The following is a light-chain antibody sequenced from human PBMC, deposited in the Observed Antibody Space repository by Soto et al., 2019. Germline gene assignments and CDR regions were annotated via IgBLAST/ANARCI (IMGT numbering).Light chain of an antibody. V-gene: IGKV3-20*01. CDR2: GAS. CDR3: QQYSSSPRT. J-gene: IGKJ1*01. CDR1: QSVSSN. Sequence: ILRTQSPPTLSVSPRERATIYCRASQSVSSNLAWYQQKPGQAPRLLIYGASRGATGIPDRFSGSGSGTDFTLTISRLEPEDFAVYYCQQYSSSPRTFGQGTKVDIK.